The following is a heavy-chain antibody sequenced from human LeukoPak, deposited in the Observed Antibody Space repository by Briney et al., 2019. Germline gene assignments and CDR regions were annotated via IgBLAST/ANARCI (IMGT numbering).Heavy chain of an antibody. V-gene: IGHV4-34*01. CDR2: INHSGST. CDR1: GGSFSGYY. Sequence: SETLSLTCAVYGGSFSGYYWSWIRQPPGKGLEWIGEINHSGSTNYNPSLKSRVTISVDTSKNQFSLKLSSVTAADTAVYYCAVLGTFGGAQGHYFDYWGQGTLVTVSS. J-gene: IGHJ4*02. CDR3: AVLGTFGGAQGHYFDY. D-gene: IGHD3-16*01.